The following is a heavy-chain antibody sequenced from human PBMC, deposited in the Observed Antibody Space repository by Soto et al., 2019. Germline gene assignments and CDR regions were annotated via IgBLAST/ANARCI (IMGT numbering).Heavy chain of an antibody. CDR1: GGSISSGDYY. J-gene: IGHJ4*02. CDR3: ARGESNTYGVFDS. V-gene: IGHV3-23*01. D-gene: IGHD3-10*01. CDR2: ISGSGGGT. Sequence: ETLSLTCTVSGGSISSGDYYWSWIRQVPGKGLEWVATISGSGGGTYYADSVKGRFTISRDNPNNTLFMEMNSLRAEDAALYYCARGESNTYGVFDSWGQGIPVTVSS.